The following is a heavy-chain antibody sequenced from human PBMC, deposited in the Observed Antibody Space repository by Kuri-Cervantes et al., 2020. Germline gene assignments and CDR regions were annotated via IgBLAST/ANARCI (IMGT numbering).Heavy chain of an antibody. CDR2: ISGSGGST. CDR3: AKDSGALGMDV. CDR1: GFTFSSYA. Sequence: ETLSLTCAASGFTFSSYAMSWVRQAPGKGLEWVSAISGSGGSTYYADSVKGRFTISSDNSKNTLYLQMNSLRAEDTALYYCAKDSGALGMDVWGQGTTVTVSS. D-gene: IGHD4-17*01. J-gene: IGHJ6*02. V-gene: IGHV3-23*01.